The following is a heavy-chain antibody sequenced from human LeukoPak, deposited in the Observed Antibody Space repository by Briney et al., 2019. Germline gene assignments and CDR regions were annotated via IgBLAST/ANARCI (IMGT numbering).Heavy chain of an antibody. J-gene: IGHJ4*02. CDR2: INHRGST. V-gene: IGHV4-34*01. CDR3: ARSGRGSSAGFDY. D-gene: IGHD3-10*01. Sequence: SETLSLTCAVYGGSFSGFYWNWIRQPPGKGLEWIGEINHRGSTNYNPSLKSRVTISVVTSKNQFSLKLSSVTAADTAVYYCARSGRGSSAGFDYWGQGTLVTVSS. CDR1: GGSFSGFY.